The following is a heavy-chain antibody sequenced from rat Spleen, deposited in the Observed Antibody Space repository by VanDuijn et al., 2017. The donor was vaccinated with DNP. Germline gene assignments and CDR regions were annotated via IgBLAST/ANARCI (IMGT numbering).Heavy chain of an antibody. CDR2: ISDDGSSI. V-gene: IGHV5-7*01. Sequence: EVQLVESGGGLVQPGRSLKLSCAASGFTFSDYNMAWVRQAPKRGLEWVATISDDGSSIYYRDSEKGRFTISRDNAKSTLYLQMDSLRSEDTATYYCARPYYGYNYFDYWGQGVMVTVSS. CDR1: GFTFSDYN. CDR3: ARPYYGYNYFDY. D-gene: IGHD1-9*01. J-gene: IGHJ2*01.